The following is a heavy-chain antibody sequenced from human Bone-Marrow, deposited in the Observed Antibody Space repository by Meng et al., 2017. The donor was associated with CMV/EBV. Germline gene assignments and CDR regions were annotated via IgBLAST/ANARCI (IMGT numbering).Heavy chain of an antibody. J-gene: IGHJ4*02. D-gene: IGHD2-2*01. CDR2: ISSDGNDK. V-gene: IGHV3-30*04. CDR3: GRVRGWIVVVPSAIDY. CDR1: GFTFSNYA. Sequence: GGSLRLSCAASGFTFSNYAMHWVRQAPGKGLEWVAFISSDGNDKYNADSVKGRFTISRDNSKNTLYLQMNSLRAEDTAVYYCGRVRGWIVVVPSAIDYWGQGTLVTVSS.